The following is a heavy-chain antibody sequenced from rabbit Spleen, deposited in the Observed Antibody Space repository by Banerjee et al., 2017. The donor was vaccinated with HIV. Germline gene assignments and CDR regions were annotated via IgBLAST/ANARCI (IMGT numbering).Heavy chain of an antibody. V-gene: IGHV1S40*01. CDR1: GFSFSSSYW. Sequence: QSLEESGGDLVKPGASLTLTCTASGFSFSSSYWLCWVHQAPGKGLEWIACIYAGSGASTYYASWAKGRLTISKTSSTTVTLQMTSLTAADTATYFCATDLVGVGAWNLWGQGTLVTVS. CDR3: ATDLVGVGAWNL. CDR2: IYAGSGAST. J-gene: IGHJ4*01. D-gene: IGHD3-3*01.